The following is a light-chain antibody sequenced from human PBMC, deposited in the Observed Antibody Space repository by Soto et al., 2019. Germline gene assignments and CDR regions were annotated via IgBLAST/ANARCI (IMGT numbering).Light chain of an antibody. CDR1: QSVSSN. V-gene: IGKV3-15*01. J-gene: IGKJ1*01. Sequence: EIVMTQSPATLSVSPGERATLSCRASQSVSSNLAGSQQKPGQAPSLLIYGASTRATGIPARFSGSGSGTEFTLTISSLQSEDFAVYYCQQYNNWPWTFGQGTKVEIK. CDR3: QQYNNWPWT. CDR2: GAS.